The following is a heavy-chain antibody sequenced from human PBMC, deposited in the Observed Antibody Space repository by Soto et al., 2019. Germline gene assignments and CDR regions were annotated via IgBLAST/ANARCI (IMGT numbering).Heavy chain of an antibody. Sequence: EVQLVESGGGLVQPGRSLRLSCAASGFTFDDYAMHWVRQAPGKGLEWVSGISWNSGSIGYADSVKGRFTISRDNAKNSLYLQMNSLRAEDTALYYCAKEWSGYPYYYYYGMDVWGQGTTVTVSS. D-gene: IGHD3-3*01. CDR1: GFTFDDYA. CDR3: AKEWSGYPYYYYYGMDV. V-gene: IGHV3-9*01. CDR2: ISWNSGSI. J-gene: IGHJ6*02.